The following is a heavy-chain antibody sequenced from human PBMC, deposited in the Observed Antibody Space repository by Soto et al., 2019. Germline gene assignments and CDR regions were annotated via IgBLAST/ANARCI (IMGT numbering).Heavy chain of an antibody. Sequence: EVQLVESGGGLVQPGGSLRLSCAASGFTFSNYGMNWARQAPGRGLEWVTHINAPGETKSYSDSVKGRFTVSRDDAKNSLYLEMSSLRAADTAIYYCARDPEGINDFDYWGQGTLVTVSS. D-gene: IGHD2-21*01. CDR1: GFTFSNYG. CDR2: INAPGETK. V-gene: IGHV3-48*04. J-gene: IGHJ4*02. CDR3: ARDPEGINDFDY.